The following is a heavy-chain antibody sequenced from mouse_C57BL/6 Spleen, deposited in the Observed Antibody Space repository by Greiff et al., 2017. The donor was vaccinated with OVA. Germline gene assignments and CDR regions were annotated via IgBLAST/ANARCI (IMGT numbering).Heavy chain of an antibody. V-gene: IGHV1-81*01. Sequence: VQLQQSGAELARPGASVKLSCKASGYTFTSYGISWVKQRTGQGLEWIGEIYPRSGNTYYNEKFKGKATLTADKSSSTAYMELRSLTSEDSAVDFCAKEVYSSYAMDYWGQGTSVTVSS. CDR2: IYPRSGNT. CDR1: GYTFTSYG. J-gene: IGHJ4*01. CDR3: AKEVYSSYAMDY. D-gene: IGHD2-5*01.